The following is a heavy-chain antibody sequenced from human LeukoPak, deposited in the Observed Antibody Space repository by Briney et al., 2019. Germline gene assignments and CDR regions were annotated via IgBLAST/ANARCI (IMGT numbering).Heavy chain of an antibody. CDR2: MNPNSGNT. J-gene: IGHJ3*02. Sequence: ASVKVSCKASGYTFTSYDINWVRQATGQGLEWMGWMNPNSGNTGYAQKFQGRVTITRNTSISTAYMELSSLRSEDTAVYYCARCGATAYAFDIWGQGTMVTVSS. CDR1: GYTFTSYD. D-gene: IGHD5-12*01. V-gene: IGHV1-8*03. CDR3: ARCGATAYAFDI.